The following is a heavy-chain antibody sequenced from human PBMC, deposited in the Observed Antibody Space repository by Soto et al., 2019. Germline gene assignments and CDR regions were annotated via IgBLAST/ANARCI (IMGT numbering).Heavy chain of an antibody. CDR3: ETDPENSLNY. D-gene: IGHD6-13*01. CDR2: TYYRSKWYY. J-gene: IGHJ4*02. V-gene: IGHV6-1*01. Sequence: SQTLSLTCVISGDSVSIYSGAWNWIRQSPSRGLEWLGRTYYRSKWYYDYAESVKSRIIISVDTSKNQFSLQLNSVTPEDAAVYSCETDPENSLNYWGRETRFTGS. CDR1: GDSVSIYSGA.